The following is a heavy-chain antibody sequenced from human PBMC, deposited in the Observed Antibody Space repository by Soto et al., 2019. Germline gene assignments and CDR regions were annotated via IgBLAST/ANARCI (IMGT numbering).Heavy chain of an antibody. J-gene: IGHJ4*02. Sequence: QVQLQQWGAGLLKPSETLSLTCAVYGGSFSGYYWSWIRQPPGKGLEWIGEINHSGSTNYNPSLKSRVTFSVDTSKNQCSLKLSSVTAADTAVYYCARGRRDGFAYWGQGTLVTVSS. CDR2: INHSGST. CDR1: GGSFSGYY. D-gene: IGHD2-8*01. CDR3: ARGRRDGFAY. V-gene: IGHV4-34*01.